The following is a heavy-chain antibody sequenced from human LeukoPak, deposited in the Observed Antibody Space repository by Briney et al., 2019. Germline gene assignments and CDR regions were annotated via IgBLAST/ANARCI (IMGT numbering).Heavy chain of an antibody. Sequence: SETLSLTCTVSGGSISSSSYYWGWIRQPPGKGLEWIGSIYYSGSTYYNPSLKSRVTISVDTSKNQFSLKLSSVTAADTAVYYCARDLGENYYDSSGYYFVWGQGTLVTVSS. CDR2: IYYSGST. V-gene: IGHV4-39*07. CDR1: GGSISSSSYY. J-gene: IGHJ4*02. D-gene: IGHD3-22*01. CDR3: ARDLGENYYDSSGYYFV.